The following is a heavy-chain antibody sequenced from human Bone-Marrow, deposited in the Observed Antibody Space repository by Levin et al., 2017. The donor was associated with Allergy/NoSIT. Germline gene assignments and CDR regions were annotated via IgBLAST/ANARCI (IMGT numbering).Heavy chain of an antibody. CDR3: ARGPGKYAFDI. Sequence: GESLKISCQASGSTFTGDYIHWVRQAPGQGLEWMGWVNPKRGATYYAQNFRGRVTMTRDTSISTAYMELRSLISDDTALYYCARGPGKYAFDIWGQGTMVTVSS. CDR1: GSTFTGDY. J-gene: IGHJ3*02. CDR2: VNPKRGAT. V-gene: IGHV1-2*02.